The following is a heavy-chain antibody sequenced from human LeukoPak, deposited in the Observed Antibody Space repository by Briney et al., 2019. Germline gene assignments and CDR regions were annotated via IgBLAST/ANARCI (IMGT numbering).Heavy chain of an antibody. D-gene: IGHD5-12*01. J-gene: IGHJ4*02. Sequence: PGGSLRLSCAASGFTFSSYAMSWVRQAPGKGLEWVSAISGSGGSAYYADSAKGRFTISRDNSKNTLYLQMNSLRAEDTAVYYCAKDVRTIVATMGYWGQGTLVTVSS. CDR2: ISGSGGSA. V-gene: IGHV3-23*01. CDR3: AKDVRTIVATMGY. CDR1: GFTFSSYA.